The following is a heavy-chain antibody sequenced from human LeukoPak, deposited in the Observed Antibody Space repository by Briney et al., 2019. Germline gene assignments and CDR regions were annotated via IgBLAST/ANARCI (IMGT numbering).Heavy chain of an antibody. J-gene: IGHJ6*02. D-gene: IGHD3-10*01. CDR3: AYCYGSGGYYYGMDV. V-gene: IGHV1-46*01. CDR2: MNPSGGST. CDR1: GYTFTNYH. Sequence: GASVKVSCKASGYTFTNYHVHWVRQAPGQGLEWMGIMNPSGGSTSYAEKFQGRVTMTRDTSTSTVYMELSSLRSEDTAVYYCAYCYGSGGYYYGMDVWGQGTTVTVSS.